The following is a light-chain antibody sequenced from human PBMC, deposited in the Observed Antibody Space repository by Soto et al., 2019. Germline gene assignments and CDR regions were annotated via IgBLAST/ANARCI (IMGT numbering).Light chain of an antibody. V-gene: IGKV3-15*01. CDR2: GAS. CDR1: QSINTK. CDR3: QQYNNWPLT. Sequence: EIGMTQSPATLSVSPGERATLSCRASQSINTKLAWSQHKAGQPPRLLIYGASTRATGIPTRFSGSGFGTEFTLTISSLHSEDFAVYYCQQYNNWPLTFGGGTKVDI. J-gene: IGKJ4*01.